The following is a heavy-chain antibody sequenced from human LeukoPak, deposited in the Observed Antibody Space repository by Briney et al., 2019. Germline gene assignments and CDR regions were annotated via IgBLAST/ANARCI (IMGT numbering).Heavy chain of an antibody. CDR2: IYHSGST. Sequence: SETLSLTCAVSGYSISSGYYWGWIRQPPGKGLEWIGSIYHSGSTYYNPSLKSRVTISVDTSKNQFSLKLSSVTAADTAVYYCARRSKYSSGWYGPYFDYWGQGTLVTVSS. CDR1: GYSISSGYY. D-gene: IGHD6-19*01. V-gene: IGHV4-38-2*01. J-gene: IGHJ4*02. CDR3: ARRSKYSSGWYGPYFDY.